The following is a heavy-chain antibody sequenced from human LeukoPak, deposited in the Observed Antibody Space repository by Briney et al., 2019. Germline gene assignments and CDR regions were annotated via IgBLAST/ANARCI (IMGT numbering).Heavy chain of an antibody. J-gene: IGHJ5*02. CDR2: INPSGGST. CDR1: GYTFTSYY. D-gene: IGHD3-9*01. V-gene: IGHV1-46*01. Sequence: ASVKVSCKASGYTFTSYYMHWVRQAPGQGLEWMGIINPSGGSTSYAQKFQGRVTITRDMSTSTVYMELSSLRSEDTAVYYCAREPAHYDILTGYNWFDPWGQGTLVTVSS. CDR3: AREPAHYDILTGYNWFDP.